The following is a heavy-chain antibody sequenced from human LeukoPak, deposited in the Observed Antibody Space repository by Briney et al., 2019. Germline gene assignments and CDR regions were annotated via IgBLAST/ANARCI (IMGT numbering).Heavy chain of an antibody. CDR3: ARVYSSSWANDAFDI. CDR2: MNPNSGNT. D-gene: IGHD6-13*01. V-gene: IGHV1-8*01. CDR1: GYSFTSHY. Sequence: ASVKVSCKASGYSFTSHYMHWVRQAPGQGLEWMGWMNPNSGNTGYAQKFQGRVTITRNTSISTAYMELSSLRSEDTAVYYCARVYSSSWANDAFDIWGQGTMVTVSS. J-gene: IGHJ3*02.